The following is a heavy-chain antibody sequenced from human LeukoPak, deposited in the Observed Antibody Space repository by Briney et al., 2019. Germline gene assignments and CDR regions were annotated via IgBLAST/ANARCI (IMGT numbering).Heavy chain of an antibody. J-gene: IGHJ4*02. Sequence: GGSLRLSCAASGFTFSSYAMSWVRQAPGKGLEWVSAISGSGGSTYYADSVKGRFTISRDNSKNTLYLQMNSLRAEDTAVYNCAKDKYSSGWYLGFDYWGQGTLVTVSS. CDR2: ISGSGGST. V-gene: IGHV3-23*01. D-gene: IGHD6-19*01. CDR3: AKDKYSSGWYLGFDY. CDR1: GFTFSSYA.